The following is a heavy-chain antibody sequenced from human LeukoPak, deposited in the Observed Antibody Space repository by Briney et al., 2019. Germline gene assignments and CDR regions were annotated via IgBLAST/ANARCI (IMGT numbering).Heavy chain of an antibody. CDR3: AKDRFSSLFDY. CDR2: ISYDGSNK. CDR1: GFTFSSYG. Sequence: PGRSLRHACAASGFTFSSYGMHWVRQAPGKGLEWVAVISYDGSNKYYADSVKGRFTISRDNSKNTLYLQMNSLRAEDTAVYYCAKDRFSSLFDYWGQGTLVTVSS. J-gene: IGHJ4*02. V-gene: IGHV3-30*18. D-gene: IGHD2/OR15-2a*01.